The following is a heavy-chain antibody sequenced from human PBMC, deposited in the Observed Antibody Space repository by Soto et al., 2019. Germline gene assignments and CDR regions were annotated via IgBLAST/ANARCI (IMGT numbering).Heavy chain of an antibody. V-gene: IGHV4-59*01. J-gene: IGHJ5*02. CDR2: IYYSGST. CDR3: ARGQLYGGPTNWFDP. Sequence: SETLSLTCTVSGGSISSYYWSWIRQPPGKGLEWIGYIYYSGSTNYNPSLKSRVTISVDTSKNQFSLKLSSVTAADTAVYYCARGQLYGGPTNWFDPWGQGTLVTVSS. D-gene: IGHD1-1*01. CDR1: GGSISSYY.